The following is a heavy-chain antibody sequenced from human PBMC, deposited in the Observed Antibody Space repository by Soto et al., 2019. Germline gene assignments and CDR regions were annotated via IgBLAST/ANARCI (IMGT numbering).Heavy chain of an antibody. CDR2: IYYSGST. CDR3: ARVGKQLGVNGMDV. Sequence: QVQLQESGPGLVKPSQTLSLTCTVSGGSVSSGGYYWSWIRQHPGKGLEWIGYIYYSGSTYYNPSLKSRVTISVDTSKNQFSLKLSSVTAADTAVYYCARVGKQLGVNGMDVWGQGTTVTVSS. V-gene: IGHV4-31*03. J-gene: IGHJ6*02. CDR1: GGSVSSGGYY. D-gene: IGHD6-6*01.